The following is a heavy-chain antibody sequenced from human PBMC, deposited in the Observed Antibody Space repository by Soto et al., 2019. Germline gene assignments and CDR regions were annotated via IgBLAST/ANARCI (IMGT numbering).Heavy chain of an antibody. CDR2: VTPFNGNT. CDR3: ARGPTGNFFDY. CDR1: GYTFTHYG. D-gene: IGHD1-1*01. J-gene: IGHJ4*02. Sequence: GASVKGSCKPSGYTFTHYGINWMRQVPGQGLEWMGWVTPFNGNTKYAQKFHGRVTMTTDTSTSTVYMELRSLRSDDTALYYCARGPTGNFFDYWGPGSLVTVSS. V-gene: IGHV1-18*01.